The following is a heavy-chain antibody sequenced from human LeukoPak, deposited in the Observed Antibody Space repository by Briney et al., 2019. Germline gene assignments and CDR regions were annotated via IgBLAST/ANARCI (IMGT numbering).Heavy chain of an antibody. J-gene: IGHJ4*02. CDR1: GYTFTGYY. CDR2: INPNSGGT. Sequence: ASVKVSCKASGYTFTGYYMHWVRQAPGQGLEWMGWINPNSGGTNYAQKFQGWVTMTRDTSISTAYMELSRLRSDDTAVYYCARGGIAYSSSPQYLDWGQGTLVTVSS. CDR3: ARGGIAYSSSPQYLD. D-gene: IGHD6-13*01. V-gene: IGHV1-2*04.